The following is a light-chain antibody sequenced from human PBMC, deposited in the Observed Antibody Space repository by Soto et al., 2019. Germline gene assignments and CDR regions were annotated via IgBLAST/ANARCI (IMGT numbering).Light chain of an antibody. J-gene: IGKJ4*01. Sequence: EIILTQSPDTLSLSPGERATLSCRASLSVSSNLAWYQQKPGQPPRLLIYGASTRATGIPARFSGSGSGTEFTLTISSLQSEDFAVYYCQQYHKWPPLTFGGGTKVDI. V-gene: IGKV3-15*01. CDR2: GAS. CDR1: LSVSSN. CDR3: QQYHKWPPLT.